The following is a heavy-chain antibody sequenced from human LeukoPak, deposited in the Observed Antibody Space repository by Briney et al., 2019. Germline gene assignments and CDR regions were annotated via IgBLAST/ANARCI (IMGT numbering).Heavy chain of an antibody. Sequence: PGGSLRLSCAASGFTFSDYYMSWIRQAPGKGLEWVSYISSSSSYTNYADSVKGRFTISRDNAKNSLYLQMNRLRPEDTAVYYCARGTVTAPDYWGQGTLVTVSS. D-gene: IGHD2-21*02. CDR2: ISSSSSYT. CDR1: GFTFSDYY. CDR3: ARGTVTAPDY. V-gene: IGHV3-11*03. J-gene: IGHJ4*02.